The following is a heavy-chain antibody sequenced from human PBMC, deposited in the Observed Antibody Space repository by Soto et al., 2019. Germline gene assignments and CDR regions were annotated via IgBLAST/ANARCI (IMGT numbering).Heavy chain of an antibody. V-gene: IGHV4-34*10. CDR3: ARVRRNVVIRRHDRARCFDY. Sequence: SETLSLTCAVYDTSFRTYYYNWIRQAPGKGLEWIGEIDHSGRSYFNPSLETRITMSVDTSKNQFSLKLSSVPAADTAVYYCARVRRNVVIRRHDRARCFDYWSQGSLFTVSS. CDR1: DTSFRTYY. J-gene: IGHJ4*02. D-gene: IGHD2-8*01. CDR2: IDHSGRS.